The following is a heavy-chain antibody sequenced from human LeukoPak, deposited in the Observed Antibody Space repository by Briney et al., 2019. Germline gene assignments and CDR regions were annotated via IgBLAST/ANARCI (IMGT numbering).Heavy chain of an antibody. V-gene: IGHV3-23*01. Sequence: PGGSLRLSCAASGFTFDRFTIHWVRQTPGKGLEWVSAISGSGGSTYYADSVKGRFTISRDNAKNTLYLQMNSLRAEDTAVYYCARGPSGYHNTGGQGTLVTVSS. CDR3: ARGPSGYHNT. D-gene: IGHD5-12*01. CDR2: ISGSGGST. CDR1: GFTFDRFT. J-gene: IGHJ4*02.